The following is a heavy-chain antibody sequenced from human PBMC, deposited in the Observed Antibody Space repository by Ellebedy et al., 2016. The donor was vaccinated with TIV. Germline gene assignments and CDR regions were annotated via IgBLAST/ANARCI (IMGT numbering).Heavy chain of an antibody. V-gene: IGHV3-7*01. J-gene: IGHJ4*02. D-gene: IGHD6-19*01. CDR1: GFTFSSYW. CDR3: ARMPGKGAVAGTGAPDY. CDR2: IKQDGSEK. Sequence: GESLKISXAASGFTFSSYWMSWVRQAPGKGLEWVANIKQDGSEKYYVDSVKGRFTISRDNAKNSLYLQMNSLRAEDTAVYYCARMPGKGAVAGTGAPDYWGQGTLVTVSS.